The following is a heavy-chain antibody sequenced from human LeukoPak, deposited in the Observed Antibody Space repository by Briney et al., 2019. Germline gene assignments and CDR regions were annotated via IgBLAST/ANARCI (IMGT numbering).Heavy chain of an antibody. CDR2: INPSGGST. CDR1: GYTFTSYY. V-gene: IGHV1-46*01. CDR3: ARAGNSIAAAGEPNWFDP. J-gene: IGHJ5*02. Sequence: ASVTVSCKASGYTFTSYYMHWVRQAPGQGLEWMGIINPSGGSTSYAQKFQGRVTMTRDMSTSTVYMELSSLRSEDTAVYYCARAGNSIAAAGEPNWFDPWGQGTLVTVSS. D-gene: IGHD6-13*01.